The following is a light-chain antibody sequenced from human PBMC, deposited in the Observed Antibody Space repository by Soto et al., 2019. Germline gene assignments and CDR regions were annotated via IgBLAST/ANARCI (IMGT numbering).Light chain of an antibody. CDR3: SSYAGSNNLNV. Sequence: QSALTQPPSASGSPGQSVTISCTGTSSDVGAYNYVSWFQQHPGKAPKLMIYEVTMRPSGVPDRFFGSKSGNTASLTVSGLQAEDEADYYCSSYAGSNNLNVFGTGTKVTV. J-gene: IGLJ1*01. CDR2: EVT. CDR1: SSDVGAYNY. V-gene: IGLV2-8*01.